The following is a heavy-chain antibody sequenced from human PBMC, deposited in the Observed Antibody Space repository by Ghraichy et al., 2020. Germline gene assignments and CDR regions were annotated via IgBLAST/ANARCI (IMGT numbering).Heavy chain of an antibody. Sequence: GGSLRLSCAASGFTFSNSWMTWVRQAPGEGLEWVGRIKRNTDGGTTDYAAPGKGRFTISRDDSKNTLYLQMNSLKTADTAVYFCSTETYYSDTIGYYYVVPADFWGQGTLVTVSS. D-gene: IGHD3-22*01. J-gene: IGHJ4*02. CDR1: GFTFSNSW. CDR2: IKRNTDGGTT. V-gene: IGHV3-15*01. CDR3: STETYYSDTIGYYYVVPADF.